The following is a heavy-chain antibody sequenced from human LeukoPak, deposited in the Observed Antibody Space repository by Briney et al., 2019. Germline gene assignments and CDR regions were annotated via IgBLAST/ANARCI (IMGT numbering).Heavy chain of an antibody. V-gene: IGHV1-2*02. CDR1: GYTFTGYY. D-gene: IGHD5-24*01. J-gene: IGHJ4*02. Sequence: ASVKVSCKASGYTFTGYYMHWVRQAPGQGLEWMGWINPNSGGTNYAQKFQGRVTMTRDTSISTAYMELSRLRSDDTAVYYCARDKPRDGCNYGFDYWGQGTLVTVSS. CDR2: INPNSGGT. CDR3: ARDKPRDGCNYGFDY.